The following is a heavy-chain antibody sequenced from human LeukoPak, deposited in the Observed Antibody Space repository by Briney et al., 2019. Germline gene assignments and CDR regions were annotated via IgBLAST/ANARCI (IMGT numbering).Heavy chain of an antibody. Sequence: PGGSLRLSCAASGFTFSAFHMHWVRQASGKGLEWVGRITTKANSYATAYAASVKGRFTVSRDDSKNTAYLQMSSLKTEDTAVYYCTTYTSGHYWGRGTLVTVSS. J-gene: IGHJ4*02. D-gene: IGHD6-19*01. CDR3: TTYTSGHY. V-gene: IGHV3-73*01. CDR1: GFTFSAFH. CDR2: ITTKANSYAT.